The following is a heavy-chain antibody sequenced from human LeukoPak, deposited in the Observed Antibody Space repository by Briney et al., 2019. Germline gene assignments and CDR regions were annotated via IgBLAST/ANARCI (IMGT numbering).Heavy chain of an antibody. CDR1: GYTFTGYY. CDR3: ARRLEVMHPSPFDI. J-gene: IGHJ3*02. CDR2: INPNSGGT. Sequence: GASVKVSCKASGYTFTGYYMHWVRQAPGQGLEWMRWINPNSGGTNYAQKFQGRVTITADESTSTAYMELSSLRSEDTAVYYCARRLEVMHPSPFDIWGQGTMVTVSS. V-gene: IGHV1-2*02. D-gene: IGHD3-22*01.